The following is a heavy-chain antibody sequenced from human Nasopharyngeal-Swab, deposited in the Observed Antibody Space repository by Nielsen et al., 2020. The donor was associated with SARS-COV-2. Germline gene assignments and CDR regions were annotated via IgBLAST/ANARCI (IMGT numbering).Heavy chain of an antibody. CDR1: GFSYSNYG. CDR2: VYSDGTT. CDR3: ARGEVYNNGWPYFQY. J-gene: IGHJ1*01. V-gene: IGHV3-69-1*02. Sequence: GESLKISCAASGFSYSNYGMNWVRQAPGKGLEWVSVVYSDGTTHYADSVKGRFTISRDEGKNSLSLQMNSLRDEDTAVYYCARGEVYNNGWPYFQYWGQGALVTVSS. D-gene: IGHD6-19*01.